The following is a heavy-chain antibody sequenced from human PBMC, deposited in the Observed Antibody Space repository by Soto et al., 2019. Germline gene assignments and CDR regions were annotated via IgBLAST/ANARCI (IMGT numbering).Heavy chain of an antibody. CDR2: IIPIFGTA. D-gene: IGHD6-13*01. CDR1: GGTFSSYA. Sequence: GASVKVSCKASGGTFSSYAIIWVRQAPGQGLEWMGGIIPIFGTANYAQKFQGRVTITADESTSTAYMELSSLRSEDTAVYYCARDQGGSSWLDYWGQGTLVTVYS. V-gene: IGHV1-69*13. CDR3: ARDQGGSSWLDY. J-gene: IGHJ4*02.